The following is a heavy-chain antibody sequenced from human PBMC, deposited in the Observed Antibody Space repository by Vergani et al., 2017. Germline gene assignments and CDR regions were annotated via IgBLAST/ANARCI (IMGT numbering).Heavy chain of an antibody. J-gene: IGHJ4*02. D-gene: IGHD6-13*01. Sequence: QVQLQESGPGLVKPSETLSLTCTVSGGSISSYYWSWIQQPAGKTLEWIGEIFSSGTTNYNPSFKNRVTMSVDTSKNQFSLKLNSVTAADTAVYYCARGSRAEGGSGPDKWGQGTLVTVSS. CDR2: IFSSGTT. V-gene: IGHV4-4*07. CDR3: ARGSRAEGGSGPDK. CDR1: GGSISSYY.